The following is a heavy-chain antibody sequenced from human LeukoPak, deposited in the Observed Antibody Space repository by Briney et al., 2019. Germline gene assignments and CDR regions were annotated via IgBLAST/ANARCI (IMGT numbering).Heavy chain of an antibody. D-gene: IGHD1-26*01. CDR1: RPTFINYW. Sequence: PRGSLRLSCAASRPTFINYWMSWVRQAPGKGLEWVAHINQDGSEKYYVDSVKGRFIISRGNAENSVYLHMNSLRADDTAVYYCARDVRNRVGLNYYHQYIDVWGRGTTVTVSS. J-gene: IGHJ6*03. CDR2: INQDGSEK. CDR3: ARDVRNRVGLNYYHQYIDV. V-gene: IGHV3-7*01.